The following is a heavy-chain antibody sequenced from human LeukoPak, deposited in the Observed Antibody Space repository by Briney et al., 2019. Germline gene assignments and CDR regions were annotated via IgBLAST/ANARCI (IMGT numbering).Heavy chain of an antibody. D-gene: IGHD1-26*01. Sequence: SETLSLNCTVYGASVGSAGYYWRWIRQPPGGGLEWIGYIYYISNTNYNPSLKSRVTMSVDPSKNQFSLNLNSVTAADTAVYYCARTQSQSGSYRYYFGYWGQGTLVTVSS. V-gene: IGHV4-61*08. CDR1: GASVGSAGYY. J-gene: IGHJ4*02. CDR3: ARTQSQSGSYRYYFGY. CDR2: IYYISNT.